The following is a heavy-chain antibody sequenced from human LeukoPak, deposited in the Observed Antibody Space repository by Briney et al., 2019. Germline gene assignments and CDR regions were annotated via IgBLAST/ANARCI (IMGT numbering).Heavy chain of an antibody. CDR1: GFTFSTSA. Sequence: PGGSLRLSCAASGFTFSTSAMSWVRQAPGKGLEWVSGISGSGDSTYYADSMQGRFTVSRDNSKNTLYLQIDSLRAEDTAVYYCAKDLPLGYWPRTPLVLNYFDPWGQGTLVTVSS. V-gene: IGHV3-23*01. CDR2: ISGSGDST. J-gene: IGHJ5*02. D-gene: IGHD2-15*01. CDR3: AKDLPLGYWPRTPLVLNYFDP.